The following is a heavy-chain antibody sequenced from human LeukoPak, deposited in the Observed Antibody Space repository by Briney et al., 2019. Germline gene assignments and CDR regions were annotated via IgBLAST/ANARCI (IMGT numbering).Heavy chain of an antibody. D-gene: IGHD5-18*01. CDR1: GFTFSSYA. V-gene: IGHV3-7*01. J-gene: IGHJ4*02. CDR3: AREDTARLVFFDY. CDR2: IKQDGSEK. Sequence: PGGSLRLSCAASGFTFSSYAMSWVRQAAGKGLEWVANIKQDGSEKYYVDSVKGRFTISRDNAKNSLYLQMNSLRAEDTAVYYCAREDTARLVFFDYWGQGTLVTVSS.